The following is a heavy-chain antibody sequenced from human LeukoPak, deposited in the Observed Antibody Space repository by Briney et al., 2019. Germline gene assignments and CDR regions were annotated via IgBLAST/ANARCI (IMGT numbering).Heavy chain of an antibody. V-gene: IGHV7-4-1*02. CDR2: INTNTGNP. J-gene: IGHJ6*02. CDR3: ARDSSGYYYYGMDV. D-gene: IGHD6-19*01. Sequence: GASVKVSCKASGYTFTSYAMNWVRQAPGQGLEWMGWINTNTGNPTYAQGFTGRFVFSLDTSVSTAYLQISSLKAEDTAVYYCARDSSGYYYYGMDVWGQGTTVTVSS. CDR1: GYTFTSYA.